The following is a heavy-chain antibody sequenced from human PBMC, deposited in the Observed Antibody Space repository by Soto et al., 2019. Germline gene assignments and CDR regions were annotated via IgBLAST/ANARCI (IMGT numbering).Heavy chain of an antibody. V-gene: IGHV3-11*01. CDR3: ARGHSIFYGMDV. J-gene: IGHJ6*02. CDR1: GFTFSDYY. Sequence: PGGSLRLSCAASGFTFSDYYMNWIRQAPGKGLEWVSYISSSGTTIYYADSVKGRFTISRDNATNSLFLQMNSLRAEDTALYYCARGHSIFYGMDVWGQGTTVTVSS. CDR2: ISSSGTTI. D-gene: IGHD2-21*01.